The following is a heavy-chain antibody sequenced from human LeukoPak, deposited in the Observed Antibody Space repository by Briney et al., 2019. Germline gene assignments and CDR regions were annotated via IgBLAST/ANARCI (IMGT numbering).Heavy chain of an antibody. CDR3: ARDMVADWNYVDAFDI. CDR2: ISGSGGST. Sequence: GRSLRLSCAASGFTFSSYGMSWVRQAPGKGLEWVSAISGSGGSTYYADSVKGRFTISRDNAKNSLYLQMNSLRAEDTAVYYCARDMVADWNYVDAFDIWGQGTMVTVSS. D-gene: IGHD1-7*01. J-gene: IGHJ3*02. V-gene: IGHV3-23*01. CDR1: GFTFSSYG.